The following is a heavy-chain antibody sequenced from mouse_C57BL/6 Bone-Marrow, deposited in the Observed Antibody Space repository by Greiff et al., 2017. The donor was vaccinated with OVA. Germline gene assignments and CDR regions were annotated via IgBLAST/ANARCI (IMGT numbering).Heavy chain of an antibody. CDR3: ARGRNYYGSSYDWYFDV. D-gene: IGHD1-1*01. Sequence: EVKLMESGGGLVKPGGSLKLSCAASGFTFSDYGMHWVRQAPEKGLEWVAYISSGSSTIYYADTVKGRFTISRDNAKNTLFLQMTSLRSEDTAMYYCARGRNYYGSSYDWYFDVWGTGTTVTVSS. CDR2: ISSGSSTI. V-gene: IGHV5-17*01. J-gene: IGHJ1*03. CDR1: GFTFSDYG.